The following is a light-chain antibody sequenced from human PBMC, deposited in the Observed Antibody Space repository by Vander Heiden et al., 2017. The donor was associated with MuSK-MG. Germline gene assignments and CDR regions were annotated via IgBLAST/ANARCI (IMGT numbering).Light chain of an antibody. CDR2: LDY. CDR1: SFNIGSNT. CDR3: AAWDDSLKGFV. Sequence: HSVLTQPPSASGIPGQRVTISCAGSSFNIGSNTVNWFQQLPGTAPKLLIYLDYQRPSGVPDRFSGSRSGTSASLASGGLQSEDEADYYCAAWDDSLKGFVFGTGTMVSVL. V-gene: IGLV1-44*01. J-gene: IGLJ1*01.